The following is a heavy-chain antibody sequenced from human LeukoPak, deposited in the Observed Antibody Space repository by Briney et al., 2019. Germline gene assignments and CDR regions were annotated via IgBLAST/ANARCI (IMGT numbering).Heavy chain of an antibody. Sequence: GRSLRLSCAASGFTFSSYGMHWVRQAPGKGLEWMAVISYDGSNKYYADSVKGRFTISRDNSKNTLYLQMNSLRAEDTAVYYCAKVRGVAVAGYFDYWGQGTLVTVSS. CDR2: ISYDGSNK. J-gene: IGHJ4*02. CDR3: AKVRGVAVAGYFDY. V-gene: IGHV3-30*18. D-gene: IGHD6-19*01. CDR1: GFTFSSYG.